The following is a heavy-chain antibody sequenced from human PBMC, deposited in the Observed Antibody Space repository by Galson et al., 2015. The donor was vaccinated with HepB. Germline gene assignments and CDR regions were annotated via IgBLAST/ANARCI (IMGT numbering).Heavy chain of an antibody. D-gene: IGHD5-18*01. J-gene: IGHJ6*02. V-gene: IGHV1-69*04. CDR2: IIPILGIA. Sequence: SVKVSCKASGGTFSSYAISWVRQAPGQGLEWMGRIIPILGIANYAQKFQGRVTITADKSTSTAYMELSSLRSEDTAVYYCARGGVDTAMVHSNYYYGMDVWGQGTTVTVSS. CDR3: ARGGVDTAMVHSNYYYGMDV. CDR1: GGTFSSYA.